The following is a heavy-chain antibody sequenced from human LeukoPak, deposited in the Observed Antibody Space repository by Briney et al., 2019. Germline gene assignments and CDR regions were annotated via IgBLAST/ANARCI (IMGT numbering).Heavy chain of an antibody. CDR3: ARAGETIFGAPNWFDP. Sequence: ASVKVSCKASGGTFSSYAISWVRQAPGQGLEWMGGIIPIFGTANYAQKLQGRVTMTTDTSTSTAYMELRSLRSDDTAVYCCARAGETIFGAPNWFDPWGQGTLVTVSS. J-gene: IGHJ5*02. V-gene: IGHV1-69*05. CDR1: GGTFSSYA. D-gene: IGHD3-3*01. CDR2: IIPIFGTA.